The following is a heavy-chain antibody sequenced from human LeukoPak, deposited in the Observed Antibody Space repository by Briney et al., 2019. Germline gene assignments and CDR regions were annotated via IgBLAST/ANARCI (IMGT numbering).Heavy chain of an antibody. D-gene: IGHD2-8*01. CDR2: IYHSGST. V-gene: IGHV4-39*02. CDR3: ARYTGVNGYYFDY. J-gene: IGHJ4*02. Sequence: SETLSLTCNVSGGSISSRSYYWSWLRQPPGKGPEWIATIYHSGSTYYNASLKSRVTISVDTSKSHFSLKLSSVTAADTAMYYCARYTGVNGYYFDYWGQGTLVTVSS. CDR1: GGSISSRSYY.